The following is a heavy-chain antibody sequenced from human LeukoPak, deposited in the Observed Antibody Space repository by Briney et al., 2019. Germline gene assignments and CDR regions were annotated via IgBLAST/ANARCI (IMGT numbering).Heavy chain of an antibody. CDR3: ARGRSSLWSGYLYWFDP. V-gene: IGHV1-8*03. J-gene: IGHJ5*02. CDR1: GGTFSSYA. CDR2: MNPNSGNT. Sequence: ASVKVSCKASGGTFSSYAISWVRQAPGQGLEWMGWMNPNSGNTGYAQKFQGRVTITRNTSISTAYMELSSLRSEDTAVYYCARGRSSLWSGYLYWFDPWGQGTLVTVSS. D-gene: IGHD3-3*01.